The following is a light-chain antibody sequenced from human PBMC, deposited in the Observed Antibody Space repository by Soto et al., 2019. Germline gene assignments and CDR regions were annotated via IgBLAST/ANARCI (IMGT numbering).Light chain of an antibody. CDR2: EVN. V-gene: IGLV2-18*02. Sequence: QSALTQPPSVSGSPGQSVIISCTGTSSDVGTYNRVSWYQQPPGTAPKLMISEVNNRPAGVPDRFSGSKSGNTASLTISGLQAEDEAVYYCSSYTSSSTYVFGTGTKVTVL. CDR1: SSDVGTYNR. CDR3: SSYTSSSTYV. J-gene: IGLJ1*01.